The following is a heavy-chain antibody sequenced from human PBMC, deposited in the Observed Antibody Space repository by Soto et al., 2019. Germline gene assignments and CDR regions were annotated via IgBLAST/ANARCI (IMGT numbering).Heavy chain of an antibody. Sequence: PSETLSLTCSVSGFAISRGYYWSWVRQPPGKGLEWIGSIYPSVSSYHNPSLATRLRLSIDTSKNQFTLNLTSVTAADTALYFFAREKVGTTFFDKWGKGIQV. CDR2: IYPSVSS. V-gene: IGHV4-38-2*02. J-gene: IGHJ4*02. CDR3: AREKVGTTFFDK. D-gene: IGHD1-1*01. CDR1: GFAISRGYY.